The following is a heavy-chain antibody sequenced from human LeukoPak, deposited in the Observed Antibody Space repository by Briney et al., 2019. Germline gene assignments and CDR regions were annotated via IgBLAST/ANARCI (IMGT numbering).Heavy chain of an antibody. CDR3: ARDIGGMKKRGYSGYDTNWFDP. J-gene: IGHJ5*02. Sequence: GASVKVSCKASGYTFTSYGISWVRQAPGQGLEWMGWISAYNGNTNYAQKLQGRVTMTTDTSTSTAYMELRSLRSDDTAVYYCARDIGGMKKRGYSGYDTNWFDPWGQGTLVTVSS. CDR2: ISAYNGNT. V-gene: IGHV1-18*01. D-gene: IGHD5-12*01. CDR1: GYTFTSYG.